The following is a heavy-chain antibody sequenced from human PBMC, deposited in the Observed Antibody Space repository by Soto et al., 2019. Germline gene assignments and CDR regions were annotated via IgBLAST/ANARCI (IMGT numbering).Heavy chain of an antibody. V-gene: IGHV4-31*03. D-gene: IGHD3-3*01. J-gene: IGHJ4*02. Sequence: SETLSLTCTVSGGSISSGGYYWSWIRQHPGKGLEWIGYIYYSGSTYYNPSLKSRVTISVDTSKNQFSLKLSSVTAADTAVYYCARGRGDFGVVIIGYWGQGTLVTVSS. CDR2: IYYSGST. CDR3: ARGRGDFGVVIIGY. CDR1: GGSISSGGYY.